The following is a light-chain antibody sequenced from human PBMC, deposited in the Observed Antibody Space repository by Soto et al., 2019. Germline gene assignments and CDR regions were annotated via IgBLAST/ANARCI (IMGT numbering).Light chain of an antibody. J-gene: IGKJ1*01. CDR3: QQYNNWPP. Sequence: EIVMTQSPATLSVSPGERATLSCRASQSVRSNLAWYQQKPGQAPRLLIYGASTRATGIPARFSGSGSGTEFTLTISSLQSEDFAVYYCQQYNNWPPFGQGTTGEIK. CDR1: QSVRSN. V-gene: IGKV3-15*01. CDR2: GAS.